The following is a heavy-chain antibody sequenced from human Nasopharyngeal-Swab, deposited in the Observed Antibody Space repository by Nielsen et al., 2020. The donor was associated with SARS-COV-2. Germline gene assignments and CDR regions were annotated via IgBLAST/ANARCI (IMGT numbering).Heavy chain of an antibody. CDR3: ARVGVSLYYYYYGMDV. V-gene: IGHV3-48*03. CDR2: ISSSGSTI. J-gene: IGHJ6*02. D-gene: IGHD3-10*01. Sequence: WIRQPPGKGLEWVSYISSSGSTIYYADSAKGRFTISRDNAKNSLYLQMNSLRAEDTAVYYCARVGVSLYYYYYGMDVWGQGTTVTVSS.